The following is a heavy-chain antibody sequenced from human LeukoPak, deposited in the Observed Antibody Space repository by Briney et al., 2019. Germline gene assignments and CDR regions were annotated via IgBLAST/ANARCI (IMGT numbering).Heavy chain of an antibody. J-gene: IGHJ4*02. D-gene: IGHD1-1*01. CDR1: GGTFSSYA. CDR3: ARVPGTAAPPHFDY. Sequence: GASVKVSCKASGGTFSSYAISWVRQATGQGLEWMGWMNPNSGNTGYAQKFQGRVTMTRNTSISTAYMELSSLRSEDTAVYYCARVPGTAAPPHFDYWGQGTLVTVSS. CDR2: MNPNSGNT. V-gene: IGHV1-8*02.